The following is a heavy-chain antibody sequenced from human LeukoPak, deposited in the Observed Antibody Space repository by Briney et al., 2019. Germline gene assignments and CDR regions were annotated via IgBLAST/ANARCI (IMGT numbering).Heavy chain of an antibody. CDR3: ARVYDRWSGYSSGYYFDY. CDR1: GYTFICYN. D-gene: IGHD3-3*01. Sequence: ASVKVSCKASGYTFICYNMHWVRQAPGQGLEWMGSMNPNDGLTNYAQKFQGRVTMTRDTSISTAYMEMSRLRSDDTAVYYCARVYDRWSGYSSGYYFDYWGQGTLVTVSS. CDR2: MNPNDGLT. V-gene: IGHV1-2*02. J-gene: IGHJ4*02.